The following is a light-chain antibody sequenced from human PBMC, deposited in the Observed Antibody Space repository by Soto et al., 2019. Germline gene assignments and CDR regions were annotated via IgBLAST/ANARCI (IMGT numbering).Light chain of an antibody. J-gene: IGLJ1*01. CDR3: SSFSVASPL. Sequence: QSALTQPASMSGSRGQSVTISCAGTSSDIGGYNYVSWYQHHPGTAPKLIIYDVSSRPSGVSHRFSASKSGNTASLTISGLQAEDEADYYCSSFSVASPLFGTGTKVTVL. CDR2: DVS. V-gene: IGLV2-14*01. CDR1: SSDIGGYNY.